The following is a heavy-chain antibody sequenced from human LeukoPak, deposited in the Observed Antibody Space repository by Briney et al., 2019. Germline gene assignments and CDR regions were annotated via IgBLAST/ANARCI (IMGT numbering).Heavy chain of an antibody. CDR1: GFTFSSYG. CDR2: ISGSGGTT. V-gene: IGHV3-23*01. CDR3: ARERSCPNGECFSYFDS. J-gene: IGHJ4*02. Sequence: GGTLRLSCAASGFTFSSYGMSWVRQAPGKGLEWVSVISGSGGTTYYADSVKGRFTISRDNSKISLYLQMNSLRAEDTAVYFCARERSCPNGECFSYFDSWGQGILVTVSS. D-gene: IGHD2-8*01.